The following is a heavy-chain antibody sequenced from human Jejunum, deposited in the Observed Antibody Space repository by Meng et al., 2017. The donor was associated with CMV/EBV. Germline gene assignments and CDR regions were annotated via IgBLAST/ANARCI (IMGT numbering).Heavy chain of an antibody. V-gene: IGHV3-74*01. CDR1: GFNLKSYY. CDR2: INSDASIT. Sequence: GFNLKSYYMHWVRQAPGKGLVWVSRINSDASITVYADAVKGRFTISRDNAKSTAYLQMNGLRGDDTAVYFCVRGGYDFWSGYGGPWGQGTLVTVSS. D-gene: IGHD3/OR15-3a*01. J-gene: IGHJ5*02. CDR3: VRGGYDFWSGYGGP.